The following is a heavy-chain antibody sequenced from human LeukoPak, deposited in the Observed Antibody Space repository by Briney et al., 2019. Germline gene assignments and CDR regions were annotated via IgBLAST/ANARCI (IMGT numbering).Heavy chain of an antibody. CDR2: INTAGGSI. CDR1: GFTFSSYN. Sequence: GGSLRLSCAASGFTFSSYNMNWVRQAPGKGLEWVSSINTAGGSIFYADSVKGRFTISRDDAKNSLYLQMNSLRAEDTAVYYCATSGTYRLDYWGQGSLVTVSS. CDR3: ATSGTYRLDY. D-gene: IGHD1-26*01. J-gene: IGHJ4*02. V-gene: IGHV3-48*01.